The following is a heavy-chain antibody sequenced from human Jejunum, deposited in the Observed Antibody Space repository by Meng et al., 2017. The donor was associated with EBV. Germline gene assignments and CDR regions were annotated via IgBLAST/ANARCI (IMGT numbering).Heavy chain of an antibody. Sequence: HLAQTGPVVKHPGASVNFAGETSKDTLTDHYLHWILQAPGQRLEWVGRISPRGGDTSSAQKFQGRFSISRDTSISTVYIVFSSLSYANTAGYYFADEKTGPAVWGQGTLVTVSS. J-gene: IGHJ4*02. CDR1: KDTLTDHY. V-gene: IGHV1-2*06. CDR3: ADEKTGPAV. CDR2: ISPRGGDT. D-gene: IGHD1-14*01.